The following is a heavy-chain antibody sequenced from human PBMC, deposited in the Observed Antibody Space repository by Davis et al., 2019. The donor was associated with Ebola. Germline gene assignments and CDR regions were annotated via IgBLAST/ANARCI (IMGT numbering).Heavy chain of an antibody. CDR1: GYTFTSYD. Sequence: ASVKVSCKASGYTFTSYDINWVRQATGQGLEWMGWMNPNSGNTGYAQKFRGRVTMTRNTSITTAYMELSSLSSEDTAVDYCAREMTRYRYGSVLDWGQGTLVTVSS. D-gene: IGHD3-16*02. CDR2: MNPNSGNT. V-gene: IGHV1-8*01. J-gene: IGHJ4*02. CDR3: AREMTRYRYGSVLD.